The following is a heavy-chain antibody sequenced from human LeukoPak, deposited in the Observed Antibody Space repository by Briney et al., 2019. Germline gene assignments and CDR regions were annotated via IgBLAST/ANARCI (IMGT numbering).Heavy chain of an antibody. CDR1: GFTFSSYW. CDR3: ARDSRATSGWKTFDY. D-gene: IGHD3-3*01. J-gene: IGHJ4*02. Sequence: GGSLRLSCAASGFTFSSYWMSWVRQAPGKGLEWVANIKQDGSEKYYVDSVNGRFTISRDNAKNSLYLQMNSLRAEDTAVYYCARDSRATSGWKTFDYWGQGTLVTVSS. V-gene: IGHV3-7*01. CDR2: IKQDGSEK.